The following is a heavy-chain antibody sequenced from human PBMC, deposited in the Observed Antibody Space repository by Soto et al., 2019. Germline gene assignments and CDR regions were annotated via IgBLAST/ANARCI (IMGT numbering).Heavy chain of an antibody. CDR3: ARADLTSIYFDY. CDR1: GGSISSGEYY. D-gene: IGHD2-2*01. Sequence: SEALSLTCTVSGGSISSGEYYWSWIRQPPGKGLEWIGYIYYSGSTYYNPSLKSRVTISVDTSKNQFSLKLSSVTAADTAVYYCARADLTSIYFDYWAPGTLVTVSS. V-gene: IGHV4-30-4*01. J-gene: IGHJ4*02. CDR2: IYYSGST.